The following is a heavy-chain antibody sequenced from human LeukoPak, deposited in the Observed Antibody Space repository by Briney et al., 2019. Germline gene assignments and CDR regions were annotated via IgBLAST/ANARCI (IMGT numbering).Heavy chain of an antibody. CDR3: ARATGGRFFGDTGGWFDP. Sequence: SVKVSCKASGGTFSSYAISWVRQAPGQGLEWMGGIIPIFGTANYAQKFQGRVTITADESTSTAYMELSSLRSEDTAVYYCARATGGRFFGDTGGWFDPWGQGTLVTVSS. CDR1: GGTFSSYA. V-gene: IGHV1-69*13. D-gene: IGHD3-3*01. CDR2: IIPIFGTA. J-gene: IGHJ5*02.